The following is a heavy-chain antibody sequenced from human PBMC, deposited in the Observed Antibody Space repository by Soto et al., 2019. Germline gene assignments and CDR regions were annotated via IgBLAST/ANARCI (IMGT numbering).Heavy chain of an antibody. CDR2: IIHIFGTA. CDR3: ARGGDIVVVVAGTGYYGMDV. D-gene: IGHD2-15*01. Sequence: QVQLVQSGAEVKKPGSSVKVSCKASGGTFSSYAISWVRQAPGQGLEWMGGIIHIFGTANYAQKFQGRVTITADESTSTAYMELSSLRSEDTAVYYCARGGDIVVVVAGTGYYGMDVWGQGTTVTVSS. J-gene: IGHJ6*02. V-gene: IGHV1-69*01. CDR1: GGTFSSYA.